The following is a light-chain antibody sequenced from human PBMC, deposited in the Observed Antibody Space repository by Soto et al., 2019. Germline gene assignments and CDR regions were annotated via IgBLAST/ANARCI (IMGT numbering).Light chain of an antibody. J-gene: IGLJ1*01. CDR3: CSYPGSYKRYV. CDR1: SSDVGSYNY. V-gene: IGLV2-11*01. Sequence: QSALTQPPSVSGSPGQSVTISCTGTSSDVGSYNYVSWYQQHPGTAPKLMIYDVSKPPSGVPDRFSGSNSGNTASLTISGLHDEDDDDYCCCSYPGSYKRYVFGTGTKLTVL. CDR2: DVS.